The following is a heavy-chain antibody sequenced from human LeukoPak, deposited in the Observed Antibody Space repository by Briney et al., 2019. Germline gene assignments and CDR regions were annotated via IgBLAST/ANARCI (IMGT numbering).Heavy chain of an antibody. D-gene: IGHD5-24*01. CDR2: VFHSGTT. Sequence: PSETLSLTCNVSGDSLTSHFWSWIRQTPGKGLEWIGYVFHSGTTNYSPSLKSRVTISLDTSKKQFYLRLASVTAADTAVYYCARRMATVTDAFDICGRGTMVSVSS. J-gene: IGHJ3*02. CDR3: ARRMATVTDAFDI. CDR1: GDSLTSHF. V-gene: IGHV4-59*08.